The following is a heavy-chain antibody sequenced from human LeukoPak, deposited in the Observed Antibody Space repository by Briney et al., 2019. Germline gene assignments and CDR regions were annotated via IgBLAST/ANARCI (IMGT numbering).Heavy chain of an antibody. V-gene: IGHV1-69*04. Sequence: SVKVSCKASGGTFSSYAISWVRQAPGQGLEWMGRIIPLLGIANYAQKFQGRVTITADKSTSTAYMELSSLRSEDTAVYYCAREVRGIVVVTAILAGAFDIWGQGTMVTVSS. D-gene: IGHD2-21*02. J-gene: IGHJ3*02. CDR1: GGTFSSYA. CDR2: IIPLLGIA. CDR3: AREVRGIVVVTAILAGAFDI.